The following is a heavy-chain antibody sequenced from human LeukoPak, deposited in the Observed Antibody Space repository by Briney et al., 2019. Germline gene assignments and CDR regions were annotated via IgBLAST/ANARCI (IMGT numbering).Heavy chain of an antibody. CDR1: GYTFTSYG. CDR2: ISAYNGNT. Sequence: ASVKVSCKASGYTFTSYGISRVRQAPGQGLEWMGWISAYNGNTNYAQKLQGRVTMTTDTSTSTVYMELRSLRSDDTAVYYCARVPGPNYYGSGKGDWFDPWGQGTLVTVSS. J-gene: IGHJ5*02. V-gene: IGHV1-18*01. D-gene: IGHD3-10*01. CDR3: ARVPGPNYYGSGKGDWFDP.